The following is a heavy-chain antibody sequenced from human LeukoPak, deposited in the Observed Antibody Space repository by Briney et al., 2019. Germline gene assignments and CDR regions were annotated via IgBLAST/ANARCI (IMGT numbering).Heavy chain of an antibody. CDR2: IYYSGNT. V-gene: IGHV4-59*01. J-gene: IGHJ6*03. CDR1: GGSFSTYY. CDR3: AREVHYYSYYMDV. Sequence: SETLSLTCTVSGGSFSTYYWSWIRQPPGKGLEWIGYIYYSGNTNYNPSLKSRVTISVDTSKNQFSLELNSVTAADTAVYYCAREVHYYSYYMDVWGKGTTVTVSS.